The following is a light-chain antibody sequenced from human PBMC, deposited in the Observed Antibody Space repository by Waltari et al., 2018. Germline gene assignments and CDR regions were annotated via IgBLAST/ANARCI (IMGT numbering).Light chain of an antibody. CDR3: CSYAGSSTLII. Sequence: QSALTQPASVSGSPGQSITISCTGTSSDVGSYNLVSWYQQHPGRAPKLMIYEASKRPSGVSNRFSGSKSGNTASLTISGLQAEDEADDYCCSYAGSSTLIIFGGGTKLTVL. CDR2: EAS. J-gene: IGLJ2*01. CDR1: SSDVGSYNL. V-gene: IGLV2-23*02.